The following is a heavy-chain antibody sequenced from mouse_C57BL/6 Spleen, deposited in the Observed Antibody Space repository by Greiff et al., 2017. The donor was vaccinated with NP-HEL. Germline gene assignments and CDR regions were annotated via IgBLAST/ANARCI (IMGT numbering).Heavy chain of an antibody. V-gene: IGHV1-55*01. CDR2: IYPGSGST. CDR1: GYTFTSYW. J-gene: IGHJ2*01. CDR3: ARSELSTTVVEGDY. D-gene: IGHD1-1*01. Sequence: QVQLQQPGAELVKPGASVKMSCKASGYTFTSYWITWVKQRPGQGLEWIGDIYPGSGSTNYNEKFKSKATLTVDTSSSTAYMQLSSLTSEDSAVYYCARSELSTTVVEGDYWGQGTTLTVSS.